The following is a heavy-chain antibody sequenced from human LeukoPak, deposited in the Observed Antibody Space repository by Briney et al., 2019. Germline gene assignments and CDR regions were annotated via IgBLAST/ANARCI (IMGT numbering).Heavy chain of an antibody. J-gene: IGHJ3*02. D-gene: IGHD3-10*01. CDR1: GGSISSGDYY. CDR2: IYYSGST. CDR3: ARASYMVRGVQQAFDI. V-gene: IGHV4-30-4*08. Sequence: SQTLSLTCTVSGGSISSGDYYWSWIRQPPGKGLEWIGYIYYSGSTYYNPSLKSRVTISVDTSKNQFSLKLSSVTAADTAVYYCARASYMVRGVQQAFDIWGQGTMVTVSS.